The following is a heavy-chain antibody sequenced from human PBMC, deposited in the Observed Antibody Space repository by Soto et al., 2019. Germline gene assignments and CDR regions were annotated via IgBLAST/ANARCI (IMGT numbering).Heavy chain of an antibody. CDR2: ISAYNGNT. V-gene: IGHV1-18*01. D-gene: IGHD2-2*01. CDR3: ARSWGIVLVPAAAFGP. Sequence: GASVKVSCKASGYTFTSYGISWVRQAPGQGLEWMGWISAYNGNTNYAQKLQGRVTMTTDASTSTAYMELRSLRSDDTAVYYCARSWGIVLVPAAAFGPWGQGTLVTVSP. J-gene: IGHJ5*02. CDR1: GYTFTSYG.